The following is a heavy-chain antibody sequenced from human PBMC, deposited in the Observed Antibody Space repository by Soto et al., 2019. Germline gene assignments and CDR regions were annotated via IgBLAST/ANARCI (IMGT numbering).Heavy chain of an antibody. CDR3: GRNRVPLN. D-gene: IGHD1-1*01. V-gene: IGHV4-59*01. Sequence: VQLQESGPGLVTSSETLSLTCTVSGSSFNNYYWSWSLQPPGKGLEWIGYIDDSGHTNCNPSRMSRVTNSIDTSKSQFSLRLSSVTAADTAVYYCGRNRVPLNWGQGTLVTVAS. J-gene: IGHJ4*02. CDR1: GSSFNNYY. CDR2: IDDSGHT.